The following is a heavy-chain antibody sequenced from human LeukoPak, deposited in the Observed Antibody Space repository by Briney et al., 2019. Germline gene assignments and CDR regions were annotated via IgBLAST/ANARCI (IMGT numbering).Heavy chain of an antibody. CDR2: INEDGSEK. J-gene: IGHJ4*02. V-gene: IGHV3-7*01. CDR3: ARENAWSRDC. D-gene: IGHD2-15*01. CDR1: GFTLSTYW. Sequence: GGSLRLSCAASGFTLSTYWMSWVRQAPGKGLEWVANINEDGSEKHYVDSVKGRFTISRDNAKNSLDLQMNSLRTEDTAVYYCARENAWSRDCWGQGTLVTVSS.